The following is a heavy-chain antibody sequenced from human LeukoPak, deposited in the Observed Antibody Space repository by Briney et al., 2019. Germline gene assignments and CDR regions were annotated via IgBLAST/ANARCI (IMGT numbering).Heavy chain of an antibody. CDR2: MNPNSGNT. D-gene: IGHD2/OR15-2a*01. Sequence: ASVKVSCKASGYTFTSYEINWVRQATGQGLEWMGWMNPNSGNTGYAQKFQGRVTITRNTSISTAYMELSSLRSEDTAVYFCARDKALTTSYGMDVWGQGTTVTVSS. CDR1: GYTFTSYE. J-gene: IGHJ6*02. V-gene: IGHV1-8*03. CDR3: ARDKALTTSYGMDV.